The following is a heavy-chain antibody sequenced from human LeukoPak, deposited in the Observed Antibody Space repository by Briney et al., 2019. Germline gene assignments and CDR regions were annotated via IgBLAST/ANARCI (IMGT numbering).Heavy chain of an antibody. CDR1: GFTFSSYG. D-gene: IGHD6-13*01. CDR2: IWYDGSNK. Sequence: GGSLRLSCAASGFTFSSYGMHWVRQAPGKGLEWVAVIWYDGSNKYYADSVKGRFTISRDNSKNTLYLQMNSLRAEDTAVYYCVRTSDRPYSSSWYYFGYWGQGTLVTVSS. CDR3: VRTSDRPYSSSWYYFGY. V-gene: IGHV3-33*01. J-gene: IGHJ4*02.